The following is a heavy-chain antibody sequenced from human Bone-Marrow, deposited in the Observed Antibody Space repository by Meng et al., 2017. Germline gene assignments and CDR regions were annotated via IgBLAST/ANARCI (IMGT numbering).Heavy chain of an antibody. CDR3: ASRYCSGGSCYSPSYYYYGMDV. J-gene: IGHJ6*02. Sequence: GGSLRLSCAASGFTFSSYGMHWVRQAPGKGLEWVSVIWYDGSNKYYADSVKGRFTISRDNSKNTVYLQMNSMIAEDTAVYYCASRYCSGGSCYSPSYYYYGMDVWGQGTTVTVSS. CDR2: IWYDGSNK. D-gene: IGHD2-15*01. CDR1: GFTFSSYG. V-gene: IGHV3-33*01.